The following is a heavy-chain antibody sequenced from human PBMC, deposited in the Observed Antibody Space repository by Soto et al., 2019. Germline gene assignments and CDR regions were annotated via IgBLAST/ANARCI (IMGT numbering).Heavy chain of an antibody. J-gene: IGHJ4*02. D-gene: IGHD5-12*01. CDR2: IWYDGSNK. Sequence: QVQLVESGGGVVQTGRSLRLSCAASGFTFSSYGMHWVRQAPGKGLEWVAVIWYDGSNKYYADSVKGRFTISRDNSKNGLYLEMNSLRAEDPAVYYSARHGGYDEGDDYWGQGTLATVAS. V-gene: IGHV3-33*01. CDR3: ARHGGYDEGDDY. CDR1: GFTFSSYG.